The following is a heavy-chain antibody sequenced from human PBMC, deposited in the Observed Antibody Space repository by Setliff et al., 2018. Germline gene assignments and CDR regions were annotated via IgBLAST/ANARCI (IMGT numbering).Heavy chain of an antibody. D-gene: IGHD5-18*01. CDR3: ARSPGWIPWFDS. J-gene: IGHJ5*01. CDR2: FSSRNDYI. CDR1: GFSFSNYA. Sequence: LRLSCEASGFSFSNYAMNWVRQAPGKGLEWVASFSSRNDYIYHADSVKGRFTISRDNAKTSLYLQMDSLRAEDTAVYFCARSPGWIPWFDSWGQGTLVTVS. V-gene: IGHV3-21*01.